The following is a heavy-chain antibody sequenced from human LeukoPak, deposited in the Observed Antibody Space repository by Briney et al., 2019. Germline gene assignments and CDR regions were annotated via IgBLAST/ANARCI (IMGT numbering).Heavy chain of an antibody. CDR1: GLTFRDAW. CDR3: AWMATVLSVDV. CDR2: IKGRTYSETA. Sequence: GGSLRLSCVVSGLTFRDAWISWVRQAPGKGLEWIGRIKGRTYSETADFAAPVKDRFTLSRDDSKNTVYLQMNSLNTEDTAMYFCAWMATVLSVDVWGQGTLVTVSS. D-gene: IGHD5-24*01. V-gene: IGHV3-15*01. J-gene: IGHJ4*02.